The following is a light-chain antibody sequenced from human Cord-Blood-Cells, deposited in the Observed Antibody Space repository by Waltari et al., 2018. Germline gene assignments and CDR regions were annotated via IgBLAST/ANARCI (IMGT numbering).Light chain of an antibody. Sequence: QSALTQPASVSGSPGQSITISSTGTSSDVGRYNLFSWYQQHPGKAPKLMIYEGSKRPSGVSNRFSGSKSGNTASLTISGLQAEDEADYYCCSYAGSSTWVFGGGTKLTVL. V-gene: IGLV2-23*01. J-gene: IGLJ3*02. CDR1: SSDVGRYNL. CDR2: EGS. CDR3: CSYAGSSTWV.